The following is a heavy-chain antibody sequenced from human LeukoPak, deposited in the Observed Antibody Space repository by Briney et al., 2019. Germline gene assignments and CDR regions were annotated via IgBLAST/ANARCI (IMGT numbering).Heavy chain of an antibody. J-gene: IGHJ4*02. CDR2: IIPIFGTA. CDR1: GGTFSSYA. D-gene: IGHD5-12*01. CDR3: ARAFSSGYDRWIYYFDY. Sequence: SAKVSCKASGGTFSSYAISWVRQAPGQGLEWMGGIIPIFGTANYAQKFQGRVTITADKSTSTAYMELSSLRSEDTAVYYCARAFSSGYDRWIYYFDYWGQGTLVTVSS. V-gene: IGHV1-69*06.